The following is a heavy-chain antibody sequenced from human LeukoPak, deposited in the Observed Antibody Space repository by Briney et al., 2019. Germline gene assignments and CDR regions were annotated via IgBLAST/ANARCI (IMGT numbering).Heavy chain of an antibody. Sequence: PGGSLRLSCAASGFTFDDYAMHWVRQAPGKGLEWVSGISWNSGSIGYADSVKGRFTISRDNAKNSLYLQMNSLRAEDTALYYCARSPLLCSSTSCYAGAFDIWGQGTMVTVSS. J-gene: IGHJ3*02. CDR2: ISWNSGSI. D-gene: IGHD2-2*01. CDR3: ARSPLLCSSTSCYAGAFDI. CDR1: GFTFDDYA. V-gene: IGHV3-9*01.